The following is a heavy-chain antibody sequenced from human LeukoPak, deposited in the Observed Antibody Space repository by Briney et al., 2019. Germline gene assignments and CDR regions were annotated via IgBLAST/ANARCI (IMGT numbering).Heavy chain of an antibody. J-gene: IGHJ4*02. D-gene: IGHD3-22*01. CDR3: AKRRYDSSGHFDS. V-gene: IGHV3-23*01. CDR2: ISGSGGYT. CDR1: GFTFSTYG. Sequence: GGTLRLSCAASGFTFSTYGMSWVRQAPGKGLEWVSAISGSGGYTDYADSVKGRFTISKDNSKNTLYMRMSSLRAEDTAVYYCAKRRYDSSGHFDSWGQGTLVTVSS.